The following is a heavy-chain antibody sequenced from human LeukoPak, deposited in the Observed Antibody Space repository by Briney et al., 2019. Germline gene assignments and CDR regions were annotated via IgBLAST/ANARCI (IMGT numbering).Heavy chain of an antibody. CDR2: ISSSSSTI. D-gene: IGHD1-26*01. V-gene: IGHV3-48*01. J-gene: IGHJ5*02. Sequence: PGGSLRLSCAASGFTFSSYSMNWVRQAPGKGLEWVSYISSSSSTIYYADSVKGRFTISRDNAKNSLYLQMNSLRAEDTAVYYCARESSGSAYNWFDPWGQGTLVTVSS. CDR3: ARESSGSAYNWFDP. CDR1: GFTFSSYS.